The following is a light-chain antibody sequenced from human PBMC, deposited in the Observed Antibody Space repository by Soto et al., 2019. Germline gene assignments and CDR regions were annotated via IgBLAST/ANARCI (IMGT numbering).Light chain of an antibody. CDR1: QTVSNTY. V-gene: IGKV3-20*01. J-gene: IGKJ2*01. Sequence: EIVLTQSPGTLSLSPGERATLSCRTSQTVSNTYLAWYQQKPGQAPRFLIYGASSRATGIQDRFSGSGSGTDFTLTISRLEPEDFAVYYCQQYSTSPPEYTFGQGTKLEIK. CDR2: GAS. CDR3: QQYSTSPPEYT.